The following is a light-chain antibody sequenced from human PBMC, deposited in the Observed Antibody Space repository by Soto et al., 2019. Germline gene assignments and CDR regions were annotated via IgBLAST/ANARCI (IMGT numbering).Light chain of an antibody. J-gene: IGLJ3*02. V-gene: IGLV2-8*01. Sequence: QPVLTQPPSASGSPGQSVTISCTGTSSDVGAYKYVSWYQQYPGKAPKLMIYEVSKRPSGVPDRFSGSKSGNTASLTVSGLQADDEADYYCTSYVGSNIWVFGGGTKVTVL. CDR3: TSYVGSNIWV. CDR1: SSDVGAYKY. CDR2: EVS.